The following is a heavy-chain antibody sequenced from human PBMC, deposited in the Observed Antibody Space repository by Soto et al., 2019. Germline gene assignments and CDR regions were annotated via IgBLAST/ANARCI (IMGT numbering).Heavy chain of an antibody. CDR3: ATSGGGWYLY. V-gene: IGHV1-8*01. CDR2: LNPNSGDT. J-gene: IGHJ4*02. D-gene: IGHD6-19*01. Sequence: QVQLVQSGAEVKKPGASVKVSCKASGYTFSSYDINWVRQATGQGLEWMGWLNPNSGDTGYAQKFQGRVNMTRNTSITTAYIDLSSLTSDDTAVYYCATSGGGWYLYWGQGTLVTVSS. CDR1: GYTFSSYD.